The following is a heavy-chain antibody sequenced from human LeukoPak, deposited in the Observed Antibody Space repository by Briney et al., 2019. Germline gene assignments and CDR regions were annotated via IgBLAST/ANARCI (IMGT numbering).Heavy chain of an antibody. J-gene: IGHJ4*02. CDR2: ISSSSSTI. Sequence: GGSLRLSCAASGFTFSDYYMSWIRQAPGKGLEWVACISSSSSTIYYADSVKGRFTISRDNAKNSLYLQMNSLRAEDTAVYYCARSGILTGYYSHDYWGQGTLVTVSS. D-gene: IGHD3-9*01. V-gene: IGHV3-11*04. CDR3: ARSGILTGYYSHDY. CDR1: GFTFSDYY.